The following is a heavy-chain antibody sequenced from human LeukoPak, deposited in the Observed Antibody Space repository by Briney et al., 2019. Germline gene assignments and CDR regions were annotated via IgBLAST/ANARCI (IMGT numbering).Heavy chain of an antibody. CDR1: GFTFSSYD. V-gene: IGHV3-13*01. CDR3: ARDAGYSSSGPAFDI. Sequence: GGSLRLSCAASGFTFSSYDMHWVRQATGKGLEWVSAIGTAGDTYYPGSVKGRFTISRENAKNSLYLQMNSLRAGDTAVYYCARDAGYSSSGPAFDIWGQGTMVTVSS. CDR2: IGTAGDT. J-gene: IGHJ3*02. D-gene: IGHD6-13*01.